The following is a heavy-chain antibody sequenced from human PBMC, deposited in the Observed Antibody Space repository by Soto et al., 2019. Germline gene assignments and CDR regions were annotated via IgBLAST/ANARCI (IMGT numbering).Heavy chain of an antibody. CDR1: GGSISSDY. V-gene: IGHV4-59*01. D-gene: IGHD1-1*01. CDR2: IYCSGST. CDR3: ARLQRGAFAY. J-gene: IGHJ4*02. Sequence: PSETLSLTCTVSGGSISSDYWSWIRQPPGKGLEGIGYIYCSGSTNYNPSLKSRVTISVDTSKNQFSLKLSSVTAADPAVNYCARLQRGAFAYWGQRTLVTVSS.